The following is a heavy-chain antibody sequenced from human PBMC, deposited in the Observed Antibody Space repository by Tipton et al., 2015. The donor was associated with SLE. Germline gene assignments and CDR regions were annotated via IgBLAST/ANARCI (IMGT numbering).Heavy chain of an antibody. CDR2: IKQDGSEK. V-gene: IGHV3-7*01. J-gene: IGHJ3*02. CDR1: GFTFSSYW. D-gene: IGHD5-12*01. Sequence: SLRLSCAASGFTFSSYWMSWVRQAPGKGLEWVANIKQDGSEKYYVDSVKGRFTISRDNAKNSLYLQMNSLRAEDTAVYYCASARVRGAFDIWGHGTMVTVSS. CDR3: ASARVRGAFDI.